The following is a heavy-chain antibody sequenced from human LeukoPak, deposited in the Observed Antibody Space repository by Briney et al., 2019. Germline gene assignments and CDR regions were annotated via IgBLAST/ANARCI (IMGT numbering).Heavy chain of an antibody. D-gene: IGHD2-2*01. CDR3: AKYQPLDY. CDR2: ISSSDSYI. CDR1: GFTFSSYN. V-gene: IGHV3-21*01. J-gene: IGHJ4*02. Sequence: GGSLRLSCAASGFTFSSYNMNWVRQAPGKGLEWVSSISSSDSYIYYADSVKGRFTISRDNAKNSLFLQMNSLRAEDTAVYYCAKYQPLDYWGQGTLVTVSS.